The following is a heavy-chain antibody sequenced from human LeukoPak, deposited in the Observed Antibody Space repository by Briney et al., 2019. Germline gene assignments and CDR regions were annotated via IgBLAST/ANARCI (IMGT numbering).Heavy chain of an antibody. CDR3: ARAPYSRVFDY. D-gene: IGHD6-13*01. CDR2: INAGNSNT. CDR1: GYTFTSYA. J-gene: IGHJ4*02. V-gene: IGHV1-3*01. Sequence: ASVKVSCTASGYTFTSYAMHWVRQAPGQRLEWMGWINAGNSNTKYSQKFQDRVTITRDTSASTAYMELSSLRSEDTAVYYCARAPYSRVFDYWGQGTLVTVSS.